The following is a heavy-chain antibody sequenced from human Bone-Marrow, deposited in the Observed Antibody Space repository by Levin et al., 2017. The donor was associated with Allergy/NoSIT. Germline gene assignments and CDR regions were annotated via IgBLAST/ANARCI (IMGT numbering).Heavy chain of an antibody. Sequence: PSETLSLTCAVSGGSISSSNWWSWVRQPSGKGLEWIGEIYHSGSTNYNPSLKSRVTISVDKSKNQFSLKLSSVTAADTAVYYCARPTYGVDAFDIWGQGTMVTVSS. CDR1: GGSISSSNW. D-gene: IGHD2/OR15-2a*01. CDR2: IYHSGST. V-gene: IGHV4-4*02. J-gene: IGHJ3*02. CDR3: ARPTYGVDAFDI.